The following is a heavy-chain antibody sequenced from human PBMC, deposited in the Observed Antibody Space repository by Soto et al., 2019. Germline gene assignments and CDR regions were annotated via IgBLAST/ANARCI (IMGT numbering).Heavy chain of an antibody. V-gene: IGHV4-31*02. Sequence: QVQLQESGPGLVKPSQTLSLTCSVSGGSITSGGYSWTWIRHQPGKALQWIGYVFDSGKTYYNPSLTGRLTISVDTAKNLFSLELSSVTAADTAVYFCARGSGYYRNFDSWGQGTLVSVSS. J-gene: IGHJ4*02. CDR1: GGSITSGGYS. D-gene: IGHD3-3*01. CDR2: VFDSGKT. CDR3: ARGSGYYRNFDS.